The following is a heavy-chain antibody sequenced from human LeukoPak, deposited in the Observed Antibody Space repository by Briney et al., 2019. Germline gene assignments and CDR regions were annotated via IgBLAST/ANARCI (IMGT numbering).Heavy chain of an antibody. V-gene: IGHV4-59*01. Sequence: SETLSLTCTVSGGSMRSYYLSWIRQPPGKGLEWIGYIFYSGTTNYNPSLKSRITLSVDTSENQFYLRLTSVTAADTAMYYCARVDSSYVFDYWGQGTLVTVSS. D-gene: IGHD4-11*01. CDR3: ARVDSSYVFDY. CDR1: GGSMRSYY. J-gene: IGHJ4*02. CDR2: IFYSGTT.